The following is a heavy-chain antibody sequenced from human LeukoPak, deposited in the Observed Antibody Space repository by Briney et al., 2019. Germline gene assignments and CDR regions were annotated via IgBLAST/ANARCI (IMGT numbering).Heavy chain of an antibody. CDR2: IWYDGSNK. D-gene: IGHD3-16*02. V-gene: IGHV3-33*01. Sequence: PGRSLRLSRAASGFTFSSYGMHWVRQAPGKRLEWVAVIWYDGSNKYYADSVKGRFTISRDNSKNTLYLQMNSLRAEDTAVYYCAREMITFGGVIVTPFDYWGQGTLVTVSS. CDR1: GFTFSSYG. CDR3: AREMITFGGVIVTPFDY. J-gene: IGHJ4*02.